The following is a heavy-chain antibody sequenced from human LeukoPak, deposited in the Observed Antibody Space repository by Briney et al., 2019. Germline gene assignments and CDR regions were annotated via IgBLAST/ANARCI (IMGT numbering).Heavy chain of an antibody. CDR3: ARNPLGNCSSASCLRYWYFDL. CDR2: WEN. J-gene: IGHJ2*01. CDR1: GGSVSSGSNY. V-gene: IGHV4-61*01. D-gene: IGHD2-2*01. Sequence: PSETLSLTCTVSGGSVSSGSNYWSWIRQPPGEGLEWIGWENYYNVSLRSRVTISVDRSKNQFSLKVISVTAADTAVYYCARNPLGNCSSASCLRYWYFDLWGRGTLVTVSS.